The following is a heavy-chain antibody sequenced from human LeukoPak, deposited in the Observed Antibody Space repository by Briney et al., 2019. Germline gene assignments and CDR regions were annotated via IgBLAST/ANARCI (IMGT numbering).Heavy chain of an antibody. CDR1: GGSISSYY. CDR3: ARSIKYRLLYD. CDR2: IYYSGST. J-gene: IGHJ4*02. V-gene: IGHV4-59*01. Sequence: SETLSLTCTVSGGSISSYYWSWIRQPPGKGLEWIGYIYYSGSTNYNPSLKSRVTISVDTSKNQFSLKLSSVTAADTAVYYCARSIKYRLLYDWGQGTLVTVSS. D-gene: IGHD3-3*01.